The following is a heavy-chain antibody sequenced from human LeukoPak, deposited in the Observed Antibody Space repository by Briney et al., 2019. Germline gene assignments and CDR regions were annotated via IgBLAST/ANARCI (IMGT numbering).Heavy chain of an antibody. Sequence: ASVKVSCKASGGTFISYAISWVRQAPGQGLEWMGGIIPIFGTANYAQKFQGRVTITADESTSTAYMELSSLRSEDTAVYYCAESDYYGSSGYPYWGQGTLVTVSS. CDR2: IIPIFGTA. CDR1: GGTFISYA. J-gene: IGHJ4*02. V-gene: IGHV1-69*13. D-gene: IGHD3-22*01. CDR3: AESDYYGSSGYPY.